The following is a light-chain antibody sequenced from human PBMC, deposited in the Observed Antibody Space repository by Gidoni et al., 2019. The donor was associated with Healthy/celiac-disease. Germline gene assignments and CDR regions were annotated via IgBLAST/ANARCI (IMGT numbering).Light chain of an antibody. V-gene: IGKV1-39*01. Sequence: DIQMPTSPSSLSASVGDRVTITCRASQSISSYLNWYQQKPGKAPKLLIYAASSLQSGVPSRFSGSGSGTDFTLTISSLQPEDFATYYCQQSYSTPQTFGQGTKVEIK. CDR2: AAS. CDR3: QQSYSTPQT. J-gene: IGKJ1*01. CDR1: QSISSY.